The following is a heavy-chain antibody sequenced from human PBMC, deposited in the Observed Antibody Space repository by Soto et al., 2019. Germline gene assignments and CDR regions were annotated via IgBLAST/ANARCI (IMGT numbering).Heavy chain of an antibody. Sequence: EVQVLESGGGLVQPGGSLRLSCAATGFTFSDFAMSWVRQAPGKGLEWVSRIYGGGNGPHYADAVKGRVTISRDNSKNMLYLKMNSLRAEDTAVYYCAKMEGMDPWAYSFDYGGQGTLVTVSS. CDR3: AKMEGMDPWAYSFDY. CDR2: IYGGGNGP. J-gene: IGHJ4*02. D-gene: IGHD2-2*03. CDR1: GFTFSDFA. V-gene: IGHV3-23*01.